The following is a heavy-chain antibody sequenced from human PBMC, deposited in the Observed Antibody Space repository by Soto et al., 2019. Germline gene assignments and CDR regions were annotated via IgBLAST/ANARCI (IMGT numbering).Heavy chain of an antibody. V-gene: IGHV4-34*01. CDR2: INHSGST. D-gene: IGHD3-9*01. CDR3: GSRNYDILTGYHTNWFDP. J-gene: IGHJ5*02. Sequence: SETLSLTCAVYGGSFSGYYWSWIRQPPGKGLEWIGEINHSGSTNYNPSIKSRITISVDTSKNQYSQKLSSVTAADTAMYYYGSRNYDILTGYHTNWFDPWGQGTLVTVSS. CDR1: GGSFSGYY.